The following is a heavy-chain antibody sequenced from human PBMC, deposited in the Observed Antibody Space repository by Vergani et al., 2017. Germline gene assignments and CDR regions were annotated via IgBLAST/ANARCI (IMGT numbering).Heavy chain of an antibody. CDR2: VRNKEDGGTP. CDR1: GFIFSDYY. Sequence: VQVVESGGGLVKPGGSLRLSCAASGFIFSDYYMSWIRQAPGKGLEWVGFVRNKEDGGTPEHAASVKGRFTISRDDSKAIAYLQMNSLKTEDTAVYYCTTGFPGSSWSTYWGQGTLVTVSS. CDR3: TTGFPGSSWSTY. V-gene: IGHV3-71*04. J-gene: IGHJ4*01. D-gene: IGHD6-13*01.